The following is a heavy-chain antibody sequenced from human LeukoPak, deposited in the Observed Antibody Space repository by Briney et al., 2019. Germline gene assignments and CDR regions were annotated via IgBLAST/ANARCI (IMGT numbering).Heavy chain of an antibody. CDR3: ARAPRDTAMVTQTPYFDY. CDR1: GYTFTNFY. Sequence: ASVKVSCKASGYTFTNFYMHWVRQAPGQGLEWMGIINPSRDSTTYAQKFQGRVTMTRDTSTSTVYMELSSLRSEDTAVYYCARAPRDTAMVTQTPYFDYWGQGTLVTVSS. CDR2: INPSRDST. V-gene: IGHV1-46*01. D-gene: IGHD5-18*01. J-gene: IGHJ4*02.